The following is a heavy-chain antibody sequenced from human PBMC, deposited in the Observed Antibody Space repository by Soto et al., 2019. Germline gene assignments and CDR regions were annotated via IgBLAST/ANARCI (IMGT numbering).Heavy chain of an antibody. V-gene: IGHV3-23*01. CDR3: AKGTGYYDGSAYPN. Sequence: GGSLRLSCAVSGFTFSSCAMTWVRQAPGKGLEWVSAISGSGGSTHYADSVKGRFTISRDNSKNTLYLQMNSLRAEDTAVYYCAKGTGYYDGSAYPNWGQGTLVTVSS. CDR2: ISGSGGST. CDR1: GFTFSSCA. J-gene: IGHJ4*02. D-gene: IGHD3-22*01.